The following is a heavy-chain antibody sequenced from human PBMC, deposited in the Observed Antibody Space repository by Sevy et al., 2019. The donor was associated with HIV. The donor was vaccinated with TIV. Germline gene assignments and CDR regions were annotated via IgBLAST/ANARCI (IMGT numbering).Heavy chain of an antibody. Sequence: GGSLRLSCAVSGLTFNSYGMHWVRQAPGKGLEWVSAISGSGGSTYYADSVKGRFTISRDNSKNTLYLQMNSLRAEDTAVYYCAKDGEMYCSGGSCHELDYWGQGTLVTVSS. CDR1: GLTFNSYG. J-gene: IGHJ4*02. CDR3: AKDGEMYCSGGSCHELDY. V-gene: IGHV3-23*01. CDR2: ISGSGGST. D-gene: IGHD2-15*01.